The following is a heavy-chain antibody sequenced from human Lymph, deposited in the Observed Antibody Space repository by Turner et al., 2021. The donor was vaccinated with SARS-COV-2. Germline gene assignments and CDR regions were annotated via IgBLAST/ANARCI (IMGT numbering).Heavy chain of an antibody. D-gene: IGHD2-21*02. CDR3: ARQRLTRYGMDV. CDR2: IYYSGST. Sequence: QLQLQESGPGLVKPSETLSLTCTVTGGYISSSSYYWGWIRQPPGKGLEWIGSIYYSGSTYYNPSLKSRVTISVDTSKNQFSLKLSSVTAADTAVYYCARQRLTRYGMDVWGQGTTVIVSS. CDR1: GGYISSSSYY. V-gene: IGHV4-39*01. J-gene: IGHJ6*02.